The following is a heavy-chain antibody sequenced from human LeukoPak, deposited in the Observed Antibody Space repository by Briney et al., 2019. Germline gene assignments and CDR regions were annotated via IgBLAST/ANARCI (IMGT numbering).Heavy chain of an antibody. J-gene: IGHJ4*02. CDR2: IYYSGST. CDR3: ARRKSGYDLFDY. CDR1: GGSISSSSYY. D-gene: IGHD5-12*01. V-gene: IGHV4-39*01. Sequence: SETLSLTCTVAGGSISSSSYYWGWIRQPPGKGLEWIGSIYYSGSTYYNPSHKSRVTISVDTSKNQFSLKLSSVTAADTAVYYCARRKSGYDLFDYWGQGTLVTVSS.